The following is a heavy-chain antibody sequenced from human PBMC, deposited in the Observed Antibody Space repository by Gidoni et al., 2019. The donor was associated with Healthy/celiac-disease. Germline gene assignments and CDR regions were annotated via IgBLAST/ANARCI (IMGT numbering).Heavy chain of an antibody. CDR3: AKSGLDYGSGSQRPYYFDY. CDR1: GFTFDDYA. Sequence: EVQLVESGGGLVQPGRSLRLSCAASGFTFDDYAMHWVRQAPGKGLEWVSGISWNSGSIGYADSVKGRFTISRDNAKNSLYLQMNSLRAEDTALYYCAKSGLDYGSGSQRPYYFDYWGQGTLVTVSS. CDR2: ISWNSGSI. V-gene: IGHV3-9*01. J-gene: IGHJ4*02. D-gene: IGHD3-10*01.